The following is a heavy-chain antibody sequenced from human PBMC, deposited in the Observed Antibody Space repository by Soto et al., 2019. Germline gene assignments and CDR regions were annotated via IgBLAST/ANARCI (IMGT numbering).Heavy chain of an antibody. V-gene: IGHV3-53*02. CDR1: GFTVSNNY. J-gene: IGHJ4*02. CDR2: IYSGGST. Sequence: EVQLVETGGGLIQPGGSLRLSCAASGFTVSNNYMSWVRQAPGQGLEWVSLIYSGGSTFYADSVKGRFTISRDNAKKTLFLQMNSLRAEDTAVYFCATHTSLDYWGQGTLVTVSS. CDR3: ATHTSLDY. D-gene: IGHD2-2*01.